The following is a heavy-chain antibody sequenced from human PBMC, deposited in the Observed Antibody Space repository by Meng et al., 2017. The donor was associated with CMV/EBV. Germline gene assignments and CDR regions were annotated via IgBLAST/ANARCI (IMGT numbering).Heavy chain of an antibody. Sequence: GGSLRFSCAASGFTFSSYSMNWVRQAPGKGLEWVSYISSSSSTIYYADSVKGRFTISRDNAKNSLYLQMNSLRSEDTAVYYCARVREYSSSSEFDYWGQGTLVTVSS. J-gene: IGHJ4*02. V-gene: IGHV3-48*04. D-gene: IGHD6-6*01. CDR1: GFTFSSYS. CDR3: ARVREYSSSSEFDY. CDR2: ISSSSSTI.